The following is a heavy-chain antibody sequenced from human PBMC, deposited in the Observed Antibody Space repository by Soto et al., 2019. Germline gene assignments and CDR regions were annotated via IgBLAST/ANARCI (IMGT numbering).Heavy chain of an antibody. J-gene: IGHJ5*02. CDR3: AKDAVAGNEEWDWLVP. Sequence: GVSRRLACGAGGVSCRRCAMCWVRQAPGKGLEWVSAIHGSGGSAYYADSVKGRFTVTRDDSKNTRYLQMSSLRVDDTALYYCAKDAVAGNEEWDWLVPWGQGTLLAVSS. CDR2: IHGSGGSA. D-gene: IGHD6-19*01. V-gene: IGHV3-23*01. CDR1: GVSCRRCA.